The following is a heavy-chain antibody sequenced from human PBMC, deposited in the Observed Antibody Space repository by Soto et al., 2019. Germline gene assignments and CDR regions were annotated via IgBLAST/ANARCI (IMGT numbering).Heavy chain of an antibody. CDR1: GFSFSDNW. CDR3: AAYCYFGRGHYPH. D-gene: IGHD3-3*01. V-gene: IGHV3-15*07. CDR2: IKSRADGETT. J-gene: IGHJ4*02. Sequence: EVRLVESGGGLVKPGGSLRLSCAASGFSFSDNWMHWLRQAPGKGLEWVGRIKSRADGETTDYAAPVKGRFTISRDDSRGTFYLEMNSLKSEDTAVYYCAAYCYFGRGHYPHWGQGILVTVSS.